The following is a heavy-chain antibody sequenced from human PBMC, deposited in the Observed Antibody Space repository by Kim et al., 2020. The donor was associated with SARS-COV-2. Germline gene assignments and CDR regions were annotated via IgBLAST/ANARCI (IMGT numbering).Heavy chain of an antibody. Sequence: ASVKVSCKASGYTFTGYYMHWVRQAPGQGLEWMGWINPNSGGTNYAQKFQGRVTMTRDTSISTAYMELSRLRSDDTAVYYCARDLSPGWGQLVFDYWGQGTLVTVSS. V-gene: IGHV1-2*02. CDR2: INPNSGGT. J-gene: IGHJ4*02. CDR3: ARDLSPGWGQLVFDY. D-gene: IGHD6-6*01. CDR1: GYTFTGYY.